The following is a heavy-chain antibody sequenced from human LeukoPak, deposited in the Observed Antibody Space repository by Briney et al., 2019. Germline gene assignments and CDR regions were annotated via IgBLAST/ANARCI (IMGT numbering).Heavy chain of an antibody. V-gene: IGHV4-34*01. J-gene: IGHJ5*02. CDR3: ANVRQGSRLLVP. Sequence: SETLSLTCAVYGGSFSGYYWSWIRQPPGKGLEWIGEINHSGSTNCNPSLKSRVTISVDTSKNQFSLKLSSVTAADTAVYYCANVRQGSRLLVPWGQGTLVTVSS. CDR2: INHSGST. CDR1: GGSFSGYY. D-gene: IGHD2-15*01.